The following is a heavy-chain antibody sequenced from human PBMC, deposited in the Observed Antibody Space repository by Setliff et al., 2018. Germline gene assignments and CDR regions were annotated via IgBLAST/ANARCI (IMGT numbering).Heavy chain of an antibody. Sequence: ASVKVSCKASGYTFTSYGINWVRQAPGQGLEWMGWISAYAWKFQGRVTMTTDTPTNTAYMELRSLRSDDTAVYYCARGPLDFVVLPAAGKFDYWGQGTLVTVSS. J-gene: IGHJ4*02. CDR1: GYTFTSYG. D-gene: IGHD2-2*01. CDR3: ARGPLDFVVLPAAGKFDY. CDR2: ISA. V-gene: IGHV1-18*01.